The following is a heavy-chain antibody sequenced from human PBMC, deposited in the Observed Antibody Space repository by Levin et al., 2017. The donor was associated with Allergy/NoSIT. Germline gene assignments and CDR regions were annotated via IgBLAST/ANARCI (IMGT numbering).Heavy chain of an antibody. CDR2: IYTSGST. Sequence: SETLSLTCTVSGGSISSGSYYWSWIRQPAGKGLEWIGRIYTSGSTNYNPSLKSRVTISVDTSKNQFSLKLSSVTAADTAVYYCARDSPRYCSSTSCYRSNRYFDYWGQGTLVTVSS. CDR3: ARDSPRYCSSTSCYRSNRYFDY. D-gene: IGHD2-2*01. V-gene: IGHV4-61*02. J-gene: IGHJ4*02. CDR1: GGSISSGSYY.